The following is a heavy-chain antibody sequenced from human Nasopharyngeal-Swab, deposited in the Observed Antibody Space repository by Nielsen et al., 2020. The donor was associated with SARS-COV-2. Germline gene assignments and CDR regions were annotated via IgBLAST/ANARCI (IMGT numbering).Heavy chain of an antibody. CDR2: MNPNSGNT. Sequence: ASVKVSCKASGGTFSSYAINWVRQATGQGLEWMGWMNPNSGNTGYAQKFQGRVTMTRNTSISTAYMELSSLRSEDTAVYYCARTGYSGSYPYYYYYYGMDVWGQGTTVTVSS. J-gene: IGHJ6*02. D-gene: IGHD1-26*01. CDR3: ARTGYSGSYPYYYYYYGMDV. V-gene: IGHV1-8*02. CDR1: GGTFSSYA.